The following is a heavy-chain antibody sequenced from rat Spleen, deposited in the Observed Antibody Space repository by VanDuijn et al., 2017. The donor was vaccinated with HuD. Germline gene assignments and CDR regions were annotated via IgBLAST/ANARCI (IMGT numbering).Heavy chain of an antibody. J-gene: IGHJ2*01. CDR2: ITTGGGNT. CDR1: GFTFSDYY. V-gene: IGHV5-25*01. CDR3: ARQGIGTTSSAYFDY. D-gene: IGHD1-5*01. Sequence: EVQLVESDGGLVQPGRSLKLSCAASGFTFSDYYMAWVRQAPTKGLEWVASITTGGGNTYYRDSVKGRFTISRDNAKSTLYLQMDSLRSEDTATYYCARQGIGTTSSAYFDYWGQGVMVTVSS.